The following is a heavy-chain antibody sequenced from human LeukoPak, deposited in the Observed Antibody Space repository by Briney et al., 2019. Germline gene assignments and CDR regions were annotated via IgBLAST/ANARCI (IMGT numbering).Heavy chain of an antibody. Sequence: GGSLRLSCAASGFTFSSYGMSWVRQAPGKGLEWVATTFGDGITTDYADSVKGRFTISRDNSKNTLYLQMNSLRVEDTAVYYCATLPYYYDSSGSYYFDYWGQGTLVTVSS. CDR3: ATLPYYYDSSGSYYFDY. D-gene: IGHD3-22*01. J-gene: IGHJ4*02. CDR1: GFTFSSYG. V-gene: IGHV3-23*01. CDR2: TFGDGITT.